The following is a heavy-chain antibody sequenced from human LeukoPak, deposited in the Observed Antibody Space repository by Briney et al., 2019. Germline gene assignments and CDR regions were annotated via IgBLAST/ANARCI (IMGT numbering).Heavy chain of an antibody. CDR3: AGGDGWFGELFS. CDR2: IYYSGST. Sequence: SETLSLTCTVSGGSISSYYWSWIRQPPGKGLEWIGYIYYSGSTNYNPSLKSRVTISVDTSKNQFSLKLSSVTAADTAVYYCAGGDGWFGELFSWGQGTLVTVSS. V-gene: IGHV4-59*01. D-gene: IGHD3-10*01. CDR1: GGSISSYY. J-gene: IGHJ5*02.